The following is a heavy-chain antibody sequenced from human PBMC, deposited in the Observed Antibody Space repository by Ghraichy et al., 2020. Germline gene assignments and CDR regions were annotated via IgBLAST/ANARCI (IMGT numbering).Heavy chain of an antibody. V-gene: IGHV4-61*02. Sequence: SETLSLTCTASGGSISSGDYSWTWVRQPAGKALEYIGRIYTSGTTNYNPALEGRVTMSLDRSKNQLSLQLSSVTAADTAVYYCARMMNSLESWGYPAHYGMDVWGQGTTVTVSS. J-gene: IGHJ6*02. CDR1: GGSISSGDYS. CDR3: ARMMNSLESWGYPAHYGMDV. CDR2: IYTSGTT. D-gene: IGHD1-26*01.